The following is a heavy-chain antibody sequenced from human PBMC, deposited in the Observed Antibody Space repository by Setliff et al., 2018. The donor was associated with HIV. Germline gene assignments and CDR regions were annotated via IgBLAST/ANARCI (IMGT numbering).Heavy chain of an antibody. CDR3: ARETNASGSLTAYWYFDL. CDR1: GGSISSGDYY. V-gene: IGHV4-30-4*08. D-gene: IGHD3-10*01. J-gene: IGHJ2*01. Sequence: PSETLSLTCTVSGGSISSGDYYWNWIRQPPGKGLEWIGYIYNSGSTYYEPSLRGRVTISIDRSKNQFSLKLNSVTAADTAVYYCARETNASGSLTAYWYFDLWGRGTLVTVSS. CDR2: IYNSGST.